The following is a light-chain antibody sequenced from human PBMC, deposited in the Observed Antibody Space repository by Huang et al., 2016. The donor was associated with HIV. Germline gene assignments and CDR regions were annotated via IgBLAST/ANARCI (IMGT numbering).Light chain of an antibody. CDR2: LAS. CDR1: QAVLKNSNKKNY. CDR3: QQYYSPPYT. J-gene: IGKJ2*01. Sequence: DIEMTQSPDSLTVSLGARSIINCKSSQAVLKNSNKKNYLAWYQQRPGQPPKALIYLASSRESWVPDRFSGSGSGTDFNLTISSLQPEDLAVYYCQQYYSPPYTFGQGTRLEI. V-gene: IGKV4-1*01.